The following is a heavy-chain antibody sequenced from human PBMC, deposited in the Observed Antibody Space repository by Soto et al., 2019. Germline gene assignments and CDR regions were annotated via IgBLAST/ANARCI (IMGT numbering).Heavy chain of an antibody. V-gene: IGHV3-23*01. CDR3: AKSERAIVGATLFFDY. J-gene: IGHJ4*02. D-gene: IGHD1-26*01. CDR2: ISGSGGST. CDR1: GFTFSSYA. Sequence: EVQLLESGGGLVQPGGSLRLSCAASGFTFSSYAMSWVRQAPGKGLEWVSAISGSGGSTYYADSVKGRFTISRDNSKNTLYLQMNSLRAEDTALYYCAKSERAIVGATLFFDYWGQGTLVTVSS.